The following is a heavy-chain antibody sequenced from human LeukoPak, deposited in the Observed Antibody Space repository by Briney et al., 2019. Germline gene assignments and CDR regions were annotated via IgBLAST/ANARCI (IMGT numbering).Heavy chain of an antibody. CDR2: IYSGGST. D-gene: IGHD4-17*01. CDR1: GFTVSSNY. J-gene: IGHJ1*01. CDR3: AKEIYGDSTGGRFQH. V-gene: IGHV3-66*01. Sequence: GGSLRLSCAASGFTVSSNYMSWVRQAPGKGLEWVSVIYSGGSTYYADSVKGRFTISRDNSKNTLYLQMNSLRAEDTAVYYCAKEIYGDSTGGRFQHWGQGTLVTVSS.